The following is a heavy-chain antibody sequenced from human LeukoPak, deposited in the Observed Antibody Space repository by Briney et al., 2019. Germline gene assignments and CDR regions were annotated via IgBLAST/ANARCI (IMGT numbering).Heavy chain of an antibody. J-gene: IGHJ3*02. CDR1: GGSISSYY. V-gene: IGHV4-59*08. Sequence: SETLSLTCTVSGGSISSYYWSWIRQPPGKGLEWIGYIYYSGSTNYNPSLKSRVTISVDTSKNQFSLKLSSVTAADTAVYYCARVRDGYQWDAFDIWGQGTMVTVYS. D-gene: IGHD5-24*01. CDR3: ARVRDGYQWDAFDI. CDR2: IYYSGST.